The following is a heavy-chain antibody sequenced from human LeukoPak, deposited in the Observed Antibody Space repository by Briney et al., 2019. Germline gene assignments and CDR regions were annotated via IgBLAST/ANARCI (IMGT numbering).Heavy chain of an antibody. CDR3: ARDGGPGRYYFDY. V-gene: IGHV3-66*02. CDR1: GFTVSSNY. J-gene: IGHJ4*02. Sequence: GGSLRLSCAASGFTVSSNYMSWVRQAPGKGLEWVSVIYSGGSTYYADSVKGRFTISRDNSKNTLYLQMNSLRAEDTAVYYCARDGGPGRYYFDYWGQGTLVTVSS. D-gene: IGHD3-3*01. CDR2: IYSGGST.